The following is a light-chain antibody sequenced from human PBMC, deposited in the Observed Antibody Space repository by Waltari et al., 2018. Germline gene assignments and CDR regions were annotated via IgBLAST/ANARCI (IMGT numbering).Light chain of an antibody. CDR2: EVN. Sequence: QSALTQPPSASGSPGQSVTISCLGTSSAVGLYIYVPWYQQYPGKAPKLLIYEVNKRPSGVPDRFSGSKSGNTASLTVSGLQAEDEADYYCSSYADRKTVAFGGGTKLTVL. J-gene: IGLJ2*01. CDR3: SSYADRKTVA. CDR1: SSAVGLYIY. V-gene: IGLV2-8*01.